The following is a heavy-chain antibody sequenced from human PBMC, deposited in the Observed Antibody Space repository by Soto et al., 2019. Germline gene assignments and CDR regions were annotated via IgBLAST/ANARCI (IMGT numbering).Heavy chain of an antibody. CDR2: IYPGDSDT. CDR1: GYRSSNYW. D-gene: IGHD3-22*01. Sequence: PGESLKISCKGSGYRSSNYWVNWVRQMPGRGLEWIGVIYPGDSDTRYSPSFQGQVTISVDKSINTAYLQWSSLTASDTAMYYCAINYFDRSGFSFYYHMDVWGQGTAVTVSS. CDR3: AINYFDRSGFSFYYHMDV. V-gene: IGHV5-51*01. J-gene: IGHJ6*03.